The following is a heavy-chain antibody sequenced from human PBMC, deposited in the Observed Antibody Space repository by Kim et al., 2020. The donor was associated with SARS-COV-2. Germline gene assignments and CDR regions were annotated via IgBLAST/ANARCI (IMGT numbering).Heavy chain of an antibody. V-gene: IGHV3-33*01. J-gene: IGHJ3*02. CDR3: ARDQEGSYSSSWLRPSGAFDI. CDR2: IWYDGSNK. Sequence: GGSLRLSCAASGFTFSSYGMHWVRQAPGKGLEWVAVIWYDGSNKYYADSVKGRFTISRDNSKNTLYLQMNSLRAEDTAVYYCARDQEGSYSSSWLRPSGAFDIWGQGTMVTVSS. D-gene: IGHD6-13*01. CDR1: GFTFSSYG.